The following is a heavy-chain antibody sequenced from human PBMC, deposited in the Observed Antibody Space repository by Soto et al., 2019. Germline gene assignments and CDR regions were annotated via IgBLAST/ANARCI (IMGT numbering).Heavy chain of an antibody. Sequence: QVQLVQSGAEVKKPGSSVKVSCTASGGTFSSYAISWVRQAPGQGLEWMGGIIPIFGTANYAQKLQGRVTITADESTSTAYMELRSLRSEDTAVYYCAGGGFGGWRNWYFDLWGRGTLVTVSS. J-gene: IGHJ2*01. CDR1: GGTFSSYA. CDR2: IIPIFGTA. D-gene: IGHD6-19*01. V-gene: IGHV1-69*01. CDR3: AGGGFGGWRNWYFDL.